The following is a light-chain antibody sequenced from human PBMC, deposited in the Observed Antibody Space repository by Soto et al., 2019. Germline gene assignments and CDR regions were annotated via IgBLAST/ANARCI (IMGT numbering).Light chain of an antibody. J-gene: IGKJ2*01. CDR3: QQRNSRST. Sequence: EIVLTHPPTTLSLSPGYRTTLSYRASHSVSSYLAWYQQRPGQAPRLLIYDVSNRATGIPARFSGSGSGTDFNLTISRLAPEDFAVYYCQQRNSRSTLGRGTKVDIK. V-gene: IGKV3-11*01. CDR1: HSVSSY. CDR2: DVS.